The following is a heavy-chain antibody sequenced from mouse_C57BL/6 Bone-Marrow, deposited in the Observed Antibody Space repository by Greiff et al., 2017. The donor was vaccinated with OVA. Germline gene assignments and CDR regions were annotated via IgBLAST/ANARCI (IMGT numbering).Heavy chain of an antibody. J-gene: IGHJ1*03. D-gene: IGHD1-1*01. Sequence: EVKLVESGGGLVKPGGSLKLSCAASGFTFSSYAMSWVRQTPEKRLEWVATISDGGSYTYYPDNVRGRFTISRDNAKNNLYLQMSHLKSEDTAMYYCARANYYGSRNWYVDVWGTGTTVTVSS. V-gene: IGHV5-4*03. CDR3: ARANYYGSRNWYVDV. CDR1: GFTFSSYA. CDR2: ISDGGSYT.